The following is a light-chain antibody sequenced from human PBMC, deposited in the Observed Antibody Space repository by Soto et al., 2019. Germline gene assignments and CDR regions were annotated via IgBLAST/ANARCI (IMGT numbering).Light chain of an antibody. CDR1: QNVNRY. Sequence: ETVLTQSPATLSLSPGERATLSCRTSQNVNRYLAWYQQKPGQAPRLLIYDASNRATGIPARFSGSGSGTDFTLTVSSLEPEDFAVYYCQQRGNWPITFGQGTRLEIK. J-gene: IGKJ5*01. V-gene: IGKV3-11*01. CDR2: DAS. CDR3: QQRGNWPIT.